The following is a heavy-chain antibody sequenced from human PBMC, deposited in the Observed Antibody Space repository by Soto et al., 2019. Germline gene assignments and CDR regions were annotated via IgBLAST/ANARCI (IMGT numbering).Heavy chain of an antibody. CDR1: GGSISSYY. J-gene: IGHJ4*02. V-gene: IGHV4-59*08. Sequence: QVQLQESGPGLVKPSETLSLTCTVSGGSISSYYWSWIRQPPGKGMEWIGYIYYSGSTNYNPSLKSRVTISVDTSKNQFSLNLSSVTAADTAVYYCARHEDYGDYNDYWGQGTLVTVSS. CDR3: ARHEDYGDYNDY. CDR2: IYYSGST. D-gene: IGHD4-17*01.